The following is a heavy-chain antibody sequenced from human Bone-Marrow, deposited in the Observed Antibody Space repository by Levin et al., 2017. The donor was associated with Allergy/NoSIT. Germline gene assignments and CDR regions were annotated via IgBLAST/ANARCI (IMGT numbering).Heavy chain of an antibody. Sequence: GESLKISCAASGFTFSSYGMHWVRQAPGKGLEWVAVIWYDGSNKYYADSVKGRFTISRDNSKNTLYLQMNSLRAEDTAVYYCARGVGANHPNDAFDIWGQGTMVTVSS. CDR3: ARGVGANHPNDAFDI. J-gene: IGHJ3*02. V-gene: IGHV3-33*01. CDR1: GFTFSSYG. CDR2: IWYDGSNK. D-gene: IGHD1-26*01.